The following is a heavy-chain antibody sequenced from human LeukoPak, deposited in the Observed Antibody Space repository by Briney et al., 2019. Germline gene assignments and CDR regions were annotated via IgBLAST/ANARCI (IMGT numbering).Heavy chain of an antibody. CDR2: IWYDGSNK. Sequence: GESLKISCAASGFTFSTYGMHWVRQAPGKGLEWVAVIWYDGSNKYYVDSVKGRFTISRDHSKNTLYLQMNSLRAEDTAVYYCARDGGSAAYYFDYWGQGTLVTVSS. CDR1: GFTFSTYG. V-gene: IGHV3-33*01. CDR3: ARDGGSAAYYFDY. D-gene: IGHD2-15*01. J-gene: IGHJ4*02.